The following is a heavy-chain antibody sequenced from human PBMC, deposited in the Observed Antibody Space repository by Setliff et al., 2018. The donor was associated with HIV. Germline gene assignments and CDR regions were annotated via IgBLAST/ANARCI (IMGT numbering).Heavy chain of an antibody. V-gene: IGHV4-38-2*01. CDR3: ARHNYSSGWLYDPLDI. J-gene: IGHJ3*02. D-gene: IGHD6-19*01. CDR1: GYSISSGSS. CDR2: IYHTGST. Sequence: SETLSLTCAVSGYSISSGSSWGWIRQPPGKGLEWIGTIYHTGSTFYNPSLKSRVTISVDTSKNQFSLKLNSVTAADTAVYYCARHNYSSGWLYDPLDIWGQGTTVTVSS.